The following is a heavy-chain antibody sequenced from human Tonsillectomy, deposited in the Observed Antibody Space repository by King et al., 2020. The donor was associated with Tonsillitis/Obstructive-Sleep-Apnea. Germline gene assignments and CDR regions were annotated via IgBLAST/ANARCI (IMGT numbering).Heavy chain of an antibody. V-gene: IGHV4-61*01. D-gene: IGHD6-13*01. Sequence: QLQEPGPGLVKPSETLSLTCTVSGGSVSSGSYYWSWIRQPPGKGLEWIGYIYYSGSTNYNPSLKSRVTISVDTSKNQFSLKLSSVTAADTAVYYCARAKAAAGLYYFAYWGQGTLVTVSS. CDR3: ARAKAAAGLYYFAY. CDR2: IYYSGST. CDR1: GGSVSSGSYY. J-gene: IGHJ4*02.